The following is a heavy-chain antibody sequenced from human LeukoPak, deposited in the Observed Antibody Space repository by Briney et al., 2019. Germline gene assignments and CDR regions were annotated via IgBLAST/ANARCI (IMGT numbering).Heavy chain of an antibody. CDR3: AGRFDAEGGY. J-gene: IGHJ4*02. CDR2: IKQDGSEK. CDR1: GFTFNSYW. D-gene: IGHD3-10*01. V-gene: IGHV3-7*01. Sequence: GGSLRLSCAASGFTFNSYWMSWVRQAPGKGLEWVANIKQDGSEKYYVDSVKGRFTISRDNAKNSLYLQMNSLRAEDTAVYYCAGRFDAEGGYWGQGTLVTVSS.